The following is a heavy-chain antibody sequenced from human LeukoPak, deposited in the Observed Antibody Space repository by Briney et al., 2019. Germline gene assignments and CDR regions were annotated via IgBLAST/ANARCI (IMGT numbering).Heavy chain of an antibody. CDR2: ISSSGSTI. CDR1: EFTFTSYE. CDR3: ARDSFRGSYSDY. J-gene: IGHJ4*02. D-gene: IGHD1-26*01. V-gene: IGHV3-48*03. Sequence: PGGSLRLSCAASEFTFTSYEVNWVRQAPGKGLEWVSYISSSGSTIYYADSVKGRFTISRDNAKNSLYLQMNSLRAGDTAVYYCARDSFRGSYSDYWGQGTLVTVSS.